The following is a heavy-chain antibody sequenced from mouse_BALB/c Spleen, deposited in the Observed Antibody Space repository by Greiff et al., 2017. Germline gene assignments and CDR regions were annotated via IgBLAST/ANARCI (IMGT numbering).Heavy chain of an antibody. J-gene: IGHJ4*01. CDR2: ILPGSGST. D-gene: IGHD2-2*01. CDR3: AKYYGYDDAMDY. V-gene: IGHV1-9*01. CDR1: GYTFSSYW. Sequence: VQLQQSGAELMKPGASVKISCKATGYTFSSYWIEWVKQRPGHGLEWIGEILPGSGSTNYNEKFKGKATFTADTSSNTAYMQLSSLTSEDSAVYYCAKYYGYDDAMDYWGQGTSVTVSS.